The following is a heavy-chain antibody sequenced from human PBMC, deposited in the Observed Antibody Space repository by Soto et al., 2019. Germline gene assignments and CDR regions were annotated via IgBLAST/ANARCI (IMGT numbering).Heavy chain of an antibody. Sequence: QVQLVESGGGVVQPGRSLRLSCAASGFTFNNYGMHWVRQAPGKGLEWLAVIWNDGSNSSYANSVKGRFTISRENSKNTLYLQMRTLRAEDTGVYYCARRQIPPPTRGAANARGAMDVWGQGTTVTVSS. V-gene: IGHV3-33*01. D-gene: IGHD6-13*01. CDR3: ARRQIPPPTRGAANARGAMDV. CDR2: IWNDGSNS. J-gene: IGHJ6*02. CDR1: GFTFNNYG.